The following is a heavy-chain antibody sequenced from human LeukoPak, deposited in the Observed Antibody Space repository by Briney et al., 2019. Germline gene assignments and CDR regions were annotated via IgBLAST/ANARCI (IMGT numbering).Heavy chain of an antibody. CDR2: ISSSSSSYI. CDR3: AGDYSSSWLSFDY. D-gene: IGHD6-13*01. J-gene: IGHJ4*02. CDR1: GFTFSSYS. V-gene: IGHV3-21*01. Sequence: GGSLRLSCAASGFTFSSYSMNWVRQAPGKGLEWVSSISSSSSSYIYYADSVKGRFTISRDNAKNSLYLQMNSLRAEDTAVYYCAGDYSSSWLSFDYWGQGTLVTVSS.